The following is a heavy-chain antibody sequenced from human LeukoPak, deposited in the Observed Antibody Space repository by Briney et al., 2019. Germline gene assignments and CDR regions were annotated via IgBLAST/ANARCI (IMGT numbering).Heavy chain of an antibody. CDR2: IYYSGST. D-gene: IGHD6-13*01. J-gene: IGHJ5*02. CDR3: ARGRDIAAAGTSKRRVRTLWFDP. Sequence: PSETLSLTCTVSGGSISSYYWSWIRQPPGKGLEWIGYIYYSGSTNYNPSLKSRVTISVDTYKNQFSLKLSSVTAADTAVYYCARGRDIAAAGTSKRRVRTLWFDPWGQGTLVTVSS. CDR1: GGSISSYY. V-gene: IGHV4-59*01.